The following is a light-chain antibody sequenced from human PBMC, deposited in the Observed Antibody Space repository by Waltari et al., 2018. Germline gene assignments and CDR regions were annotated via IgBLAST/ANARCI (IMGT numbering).Light chain of an antibody. CDR3: MQARQTPWT. J-gene: IGKJ1*01. CDR2: LVS. CDR1: QSLLHSSGNTF. Sequence: DIVMTQSPLSLSVTPGEPASISCRSSQSLLHSSGNTFLDWYLQNPGQSPQLLIYLVSNRASGVPDRFRGSGSGTDFTLKISRVEAEDVGVYFCMQARQTPWTFGQGTRVEIK. V-gene: IGKV2-28*01.